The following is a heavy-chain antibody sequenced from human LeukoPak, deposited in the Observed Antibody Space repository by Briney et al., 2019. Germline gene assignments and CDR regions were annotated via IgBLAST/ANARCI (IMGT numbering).Heavy chain of an antibody. CDR2: FSGGDGST. Sequence: GGSLRLSCATSGFTFSSYAMSWVRQAPGKGLEWVSGFSGGDGSTSYADSVKGRFTISRDNSKNTLYLQMNSLRAEDTAVYYCAKGKVVPATIYDYWGQGTLVTVSS. CDR3: AKGKVVPATIYDY. D-gene: IGHD2-2*02. V-gene: IGHV3-23*01. CDR1: GFTFSSYA. J-gene: IGHJ4*02.